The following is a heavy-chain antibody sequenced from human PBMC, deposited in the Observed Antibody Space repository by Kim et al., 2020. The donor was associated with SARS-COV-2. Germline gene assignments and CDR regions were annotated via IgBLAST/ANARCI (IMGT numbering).Heavy chain of an antibody. CDR1: GFTFNSYA. Sequence: GGSLRLSCAASGFTFNSYAMHWVRHTPGKGLEYVSAVSSTGGSTYYADSVKGRFTISRDNSKNTLFLQMDSLRAEDMAMYYCARAGLKLGQRYFDYWGQGALVTVSS. V-gene: IGHV3-64*02. D-gene: IGHD1-7*01. CDR3: ARAGLKLGQRYFDY. J-gene: IGHJ4*02. CDR2: VSSTGGST.